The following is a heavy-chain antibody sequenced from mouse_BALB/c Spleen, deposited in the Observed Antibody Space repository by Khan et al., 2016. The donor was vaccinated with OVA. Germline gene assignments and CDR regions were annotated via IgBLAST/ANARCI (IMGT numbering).Heavy chain of an antibody. D-gene: IGHD2-3*01. Sequence: EESGPGLVKPSQSLSLTCTVTGYSITSDYAWNWIRQFPGNKLEWMGYINYSGSTNYNPALKSRISITRDTSKNQFFLQLNSVTTADTATYYCARDGSRYNYAMDYWGQGTSVTVSS. CDR2: INYSGST. V-gene: IGHV3-2*02. CDR1: GYSITSDYA. J-gene: IGHJ4*01. CDR3: ARDGSRYNYAMDY.